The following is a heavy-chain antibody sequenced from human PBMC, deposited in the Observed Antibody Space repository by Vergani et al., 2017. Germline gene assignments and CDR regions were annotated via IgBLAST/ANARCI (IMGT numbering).Heavy chain of an antibody. CDR2: INHSGST. Sequence: QVQLQQWGAGLLKPSETLSLTCAVYGGSFSYYYWSWFRQRPGKGLEWIGEINHSGSTNYNPSLKSRVTISVDTPKKQCSLILSAVTAADTAVYYCARGHWENSVPWFDPWGQGTLVTVAS. V-gene: IGHV4-34*01. D-gene: IGHD1-26*01. CDR1: GGSFSYYY. CDR3: ARGHWENSVPWFDP. J-gene: IGHJ5*02.